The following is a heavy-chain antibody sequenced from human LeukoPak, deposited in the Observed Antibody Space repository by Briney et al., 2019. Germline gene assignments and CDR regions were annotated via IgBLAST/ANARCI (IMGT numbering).Heavy chain of an antibody. CDR3: ARVGGYCSSTSCCPTNQDYYYYGMDV. CDR1: GGTLSSYA. J-gene: IGHJ6*02. D-gene: IGHD2-2*01. V-gene: IGHV1-69*04. CDR2: IIPILGIA. Sequence: GASVKVSCKASGGTLSSYAISWVRQAPGQGLEWMGRIIPILGIANYAQKFQGRVTITADKSTSTAYMELSSLRSEDTAVYYCARVGGYCSSTSCCPTNQDYYYYGMDVWGQGTTVTVSS.